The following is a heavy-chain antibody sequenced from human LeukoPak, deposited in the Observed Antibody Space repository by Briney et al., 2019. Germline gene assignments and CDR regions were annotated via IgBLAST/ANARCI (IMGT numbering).Heavy chain of an antibody. D-gene: IGHD5-24*01. Sequence: GESLKISCKGSGYSFTSYWIVWVRQMPGKGLEWMGIIYPGDSDTRYSPSFQGQVTISADKSISTAYLQWSSLKASDTAMCYCARLPRGRPSTHWVLYDYNNYLDYWGQGTLVTVSS. CDR3: ARLPRGRPSTHWVLYDYNNYLDY. CDR1: GYSFTSYW. CDR2: IYPGDSDT. J-gene: IGHJ4*02. V-gene: IGHV5-51*01.